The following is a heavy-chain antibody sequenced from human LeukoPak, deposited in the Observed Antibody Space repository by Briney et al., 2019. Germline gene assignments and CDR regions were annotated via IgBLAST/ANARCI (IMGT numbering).Heavy chain of an antibody. V-gene: IGHV3-30*04. CDR1: GFTFSSYA. CDR3: ARDPPSVAPSRNWFDP. CDR2: ISYDGSNK. Sequence: PGGSLRLSCAASGFTFSSYAMHWVRQAPGKGLEWVAVISYDGSNKYYADSVKGRFTISRDNSKNTLYLQMNSLRAEDTAVYCCARDPPSVAPSRNWFDPWGQGTLVTVSS. J-gene: IGHJ5*02.